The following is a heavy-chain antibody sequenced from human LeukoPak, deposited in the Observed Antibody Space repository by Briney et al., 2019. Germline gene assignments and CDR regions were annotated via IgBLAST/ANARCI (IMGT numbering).Heavy chain of an antibody. CDR2: INPNSGGT. D-gene: IGHD3-9*01. J-gene: IGHJ4*02. Sequence: EASVKVSCKASGYTFTGYYMHWVRQAPGQGLEWMGWINPNSGGTNYAQKFQGRVTMTRDTSISTAYMELSRLRSDDTAVYYCASDPYYDILTGYYIGNDYWGQGTLVTVSS. V-gene: IGHV1-2*02. CDR1: GYTFTGYY. CDR3: ASDPYYDILTGYYIGNDY.